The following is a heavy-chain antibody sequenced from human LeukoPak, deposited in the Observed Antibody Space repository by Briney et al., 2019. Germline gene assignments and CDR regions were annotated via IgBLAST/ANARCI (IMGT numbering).Heavy chain of an antibody. J-gene: IGHJ6*02. CDR3: ARCSRGTSVGMDV. CDR2: IYYSGNT. Sequence: SETLSLTCSVSGGSISNYYWTWIRQPPGRGLEWIGYIYYSGNTNYNPSLKSRVTISLDTSKNQLSLKLTSVTAADTAVYYCARCSRGTSVGMDVWGQGTTVTVSS. D-gene: IGHD1-1*01. V-gene: IGHV4-59*08. CDR1: GGSISNYY.